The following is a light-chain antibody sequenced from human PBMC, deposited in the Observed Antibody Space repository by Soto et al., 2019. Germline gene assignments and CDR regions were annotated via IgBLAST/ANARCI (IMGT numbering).Light chain of an antibody. CDR3: MQALQTPLT. CDR2: LGS. V-gene: IGKV2-28*01. J-gene: IGKJ4*01. Sequence: DIVMTQSPLSLPVTPGEPASISCRSSQSLLHSNGYNYLDWYLQKPGQSPQLLIYLGSNRASGVPDRFSGSVSGTYFTLKISRVEAEDVGVYYCMQALQTPLTFGGGTKVEIK. CDR1: QSLLHSNGYNY.